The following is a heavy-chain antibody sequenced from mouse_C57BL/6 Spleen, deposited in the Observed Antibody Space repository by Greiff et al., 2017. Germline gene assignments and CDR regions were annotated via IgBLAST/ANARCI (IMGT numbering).Heavy chain of an antibody. CDR1: GYTFTGYW. Sequence: QVQLKQSGAELMKPGASVKLSCKATGYTFTGYWIEWVKQRPGHGLEWIGEILPGSGSTNYNEKFKGKATFTADTSSNTAYMQLSSLTTEDSAIYYCVLYGNYPFYAMDYWGQGTSVTVSS. V-gene: IGHV1-9*01. D-gene: IGHD2-1*01. J-gene: IGHJ4*01. CDR3: VLYGNYPFYAMDY. CDR2: ILPGSGST.